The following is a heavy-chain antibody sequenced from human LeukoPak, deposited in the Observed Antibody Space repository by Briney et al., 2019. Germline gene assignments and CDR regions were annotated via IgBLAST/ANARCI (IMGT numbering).Heavy chain of an antibody. J-gene: IGHJ4*02. Sequence: AGGSLRLSCVASGFSFSAYGIQWVAQAPGKGREWVAFIWFDGNKKYYADSVKGRFTISRDNATHSLYLQMNSLRAEDTAVSYCARGIYTTPPRTPTHYFDYWGQGTLVTVSS. CDR1: GFSFSAYG. V-gene: IGHV3-33*01. D-gene: IGHD2-15*01. CDR3: ARGIYTTPPRTPTHYFDY. CDR2: IWFDGNKK.